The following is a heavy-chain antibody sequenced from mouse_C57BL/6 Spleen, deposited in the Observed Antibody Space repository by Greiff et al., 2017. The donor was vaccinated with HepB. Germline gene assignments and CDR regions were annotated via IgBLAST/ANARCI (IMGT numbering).Heavy chain of an antibody. J-gene: IGHJ3*01. D-gene: IGHD2-4*01. CDR2: IDPSDSYT. CDR1: GYTFTSYW. CDR3: ARRGDYDGPGFAD. Sequence: QVQLQQPGAELVKPGASVKLSCKASGYTFTSYWMQWVKQRPGQGLEWIGEIDPSDSYTNYNQKFKGKATLTVDTSSSTAYMQLSSLTSEDSAVYYCARRGDYDGPGFADWGQGTLVTVSA. V-gene: IGHV1-50*01.